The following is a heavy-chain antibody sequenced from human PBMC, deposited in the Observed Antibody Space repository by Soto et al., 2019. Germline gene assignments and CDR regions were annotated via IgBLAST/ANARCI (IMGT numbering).Heavy chain of an antibody. Sequence: GGSLRLSCAASGFTFSSYNMNWVRQAPGEGLEWVSSISSSSSYIYYADSVKGRFTISRDNAKNSLYLQMNSLRAEDTAVYYCASTCRDGYNNYYYYYGMDVWGQGTTVTVSS. CDR3: ASTCRDGYNNYYYYYGMDV. CDR2: ISSSSSYI. D-gene: IGHD5-12*01. J-gene: IGHJ6*02. V-gene: IGHV3-21*01. CDR1: GFTFSSYN.